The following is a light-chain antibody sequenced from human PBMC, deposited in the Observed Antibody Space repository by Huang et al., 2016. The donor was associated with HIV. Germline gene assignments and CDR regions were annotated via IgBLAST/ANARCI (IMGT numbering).Light chain of an antibody. CDR3: QQTYTGVT. J-gene: IGKJ1*01. V-gene: IGKV1-39*01. CDR2: AAS. CDR1: QSINTY. Sequence: DIQMTQSPSSLSASVGDRVTITCRASQSINTYLNWFQHKPGKAPKVLISAASTLQSVVPSRFSGGGSGTHFTLTITSLQPEDFATYYCQQTYTGVTFGQGTKVEIK.